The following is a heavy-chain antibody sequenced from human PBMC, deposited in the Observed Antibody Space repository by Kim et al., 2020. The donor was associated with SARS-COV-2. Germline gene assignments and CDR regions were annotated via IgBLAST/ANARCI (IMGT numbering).Heavy chain of an antibody. CDR1: GFTFSNSA. CDR3: AKSCQLDY. CDR2: IDGGGATT. Sequence: GGSLRLSCAASGFTFSNSAMNWVRQAPGKGLEWVSTIDGGGATTYYPGSVKGRFTISRDNSKNTLYLQMNNLRADDTAVYFCAKSCQLDYWGQGTLVTVSS. J-gene: IGHJ4*02. V-gene: IGHV3-23*01.